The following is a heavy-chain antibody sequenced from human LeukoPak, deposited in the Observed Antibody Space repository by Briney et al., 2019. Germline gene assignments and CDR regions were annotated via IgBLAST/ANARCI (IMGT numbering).Heavy chain of an antibody. J-gene: IGHJ4*02. Sequence: GGSLRLSCAASGFTFSSYAMSWVRQAPGKGLEWVSAISGSGGSTYYADSVKGRFTISRDNSKNTLYLQMNSLRAEDTAVCYCARPYSIGCYPFDYWGQGTLVTVSS. CDR3: ARPYSIGCYPFDY. CDR2: ISGSGGST. D-gene: IGHD6-19*01. CDR1: GFTFSSYA. V-gene: IGHV3-23*01.